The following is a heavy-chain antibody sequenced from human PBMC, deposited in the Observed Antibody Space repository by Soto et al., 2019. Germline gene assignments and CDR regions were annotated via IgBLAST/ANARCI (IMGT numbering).Heavy chain of an antibody. CDR2: ITWNSATI. J-gene: IGHJ6*02. CDR3: AKDRWARDSIDV. Sequence: GGSLRLSCAASGFTFDDYGMHWVRQGPGKCLEWVSGITWNSATIGYAASVKGRFTISRDNAKNSLYLQMSSLTTEDTAVYYCAKDRWARDSIDVWGQGXTVTV. V-gene: IGHV3-9*01. CDR1: GFTFDDYG.